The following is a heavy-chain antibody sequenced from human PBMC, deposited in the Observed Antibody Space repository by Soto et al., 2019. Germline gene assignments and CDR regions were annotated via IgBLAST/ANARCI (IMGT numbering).Heavy chain of an antibody. D-gene: IGHD1-1*01. CDR2: ITYDGSSK. J-gene: IGHJ6*02. Sequence: QVQLVESGGGVVQPGRSLRLSCAASGLSFGDDGMHWVRQAPGKGLEWVGVITYDGSSKYYADSVRGRFTISRDNSKSKPYLKMDLLITRDTAVYYWARDVGTQLDFCGTSGMDVWGQGYTVTVSS. V-gene: IGHV3-30-3*01. CDR3: ARDVGTQLDFCGTSGMDV. CDR1: GLSFGDDG.